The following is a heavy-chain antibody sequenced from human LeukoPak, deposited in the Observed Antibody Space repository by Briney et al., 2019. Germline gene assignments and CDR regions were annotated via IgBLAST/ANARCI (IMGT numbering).Heavy chain of an antibody. CDR2: IKQDGSEK. D-gene: IGHD5-24*01. Sequence: GGSLRLSCAASGFTFSNYWMIWVRQAPGKGLEWVGNIKQDGSEKRYADSVRGRFTISRDNTQTSLYLQMNSLRAEDTAVYYCARASDPWLQLTWGQGTLVTVSS. V-gene: IGHV3-7*05. CDR3: ARASDPWLQLT. CDR1: GFTFSNYW. J-gene: IGHJ5*02.